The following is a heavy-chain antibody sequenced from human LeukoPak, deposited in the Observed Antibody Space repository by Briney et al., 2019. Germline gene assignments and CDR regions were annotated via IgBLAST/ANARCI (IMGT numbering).Heavy chain of an antibody. D-gene: IGHD1-26*01. CDR2: ISGSGGST. Sequence: GGSLRLSCAASGFTFSSYGMSWVRQAPGKGLEWISAISGSGGSTYYADSVKGRFTISRDNSKNTLYLQMNSLRAEDTAVYYCAKGGSYYYYFDYWGQGTLVTVSS. V-gene: IGHV3-23*01. CDR1: GFTFSSYG. CDR3: AKGGSYYYYFDY. J-gene: IGHJ4*02.